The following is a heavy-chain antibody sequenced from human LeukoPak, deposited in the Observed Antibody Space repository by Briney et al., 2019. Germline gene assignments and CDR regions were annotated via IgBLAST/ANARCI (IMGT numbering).Heavy chain of an antibody. J-gene: IGHJ5*02. CDR3: ARTVNSGSWFDP. CDR2: IYYSGST. CDR1: GGSISSYY. D-gene: IGHD1-26*01. Sequence: SETLSLTCTVSGGSISSYYWSCIRQPPGKGLEWIGYIYYSGSTNYNPSLKSRVTISVDTSKNQFSLKLSSVTAADTAVYYCARTVNSGSWFDPWGQGTLVTVSS. V-gene: IGHV4-59*01.